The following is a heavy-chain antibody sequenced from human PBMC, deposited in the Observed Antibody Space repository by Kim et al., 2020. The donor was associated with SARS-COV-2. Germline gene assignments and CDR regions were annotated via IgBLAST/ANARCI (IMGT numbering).Heavy chain of an antibody. CDR3: VTYVTGPGCVGS. J-gene: IGHJ1*01. CDR2: IDNSGSA. V-gene: IGHV4-61*01. CDR1: GGSVSRDSCN. D-gene: IGHD3-16*01. Sequence: SETLSLTCSVSGGSVSRDSCNWSWLRQPPGKGLEWIGQIDNSGSAKYNLTLESPITISVATYKNQLSLKLTTVTSADTAVYSCVTYVTGPGCVGSWVQGT.